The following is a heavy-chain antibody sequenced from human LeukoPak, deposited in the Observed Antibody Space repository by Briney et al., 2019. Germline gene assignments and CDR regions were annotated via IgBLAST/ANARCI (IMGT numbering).Heavy chain of an antibody. Sequence: SQTLSLTCTVSGGSISSGGYYWSWIRQHPGKGLEWIGYIYYSGSTYYNPSLKSQVTISVDTSKNQFSLKLSSVTAADTAVYYCARGRVWGSYRGYYFDYWGQGTLVTVSS. V-gene: IGHV4-31*01. CDR1: GGSISSGGYY. D-gene: IGHD3-16*02. CDR2: IYYSGST. CDR3: ARGRVWGSYRGYYFDY. J-gene: IGHJ4*02.